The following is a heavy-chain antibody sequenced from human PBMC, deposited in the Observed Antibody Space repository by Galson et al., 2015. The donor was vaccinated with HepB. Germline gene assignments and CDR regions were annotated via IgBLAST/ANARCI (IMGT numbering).Heavy chain of an antibody. CDR2: IKSKTDGGTT. Sequence: SLRLSCAASGFTFSNAWMNWVRQAPGKGLEWVGRIKSKTDGGTTDYAAPVKGRFTISRDDSKNTLYLQMNSLKTEDTAVYYCTTDLEGQWLEKDWFDPWGQGTLVTVSS. CDR3: TTDLEGQWLEKDWFDP. V-gene: IGHV3-15*07. J-gene: IGHJ5*02. CDR1: GFTFSNAW. D-gene: IGHD6-19*01.